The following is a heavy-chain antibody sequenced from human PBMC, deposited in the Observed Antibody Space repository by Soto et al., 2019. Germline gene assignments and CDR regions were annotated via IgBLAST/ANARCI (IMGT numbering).Heavy chain of an antibody. CDR3: ARDRSILGRAPGY. D-gene: IGHD6-6*01. CDR1: GFTFSDYY. J-gene: IGHJ4*02. V-gene: IGHV3-11*06. Sequence: PGGSLRLSCAASGFTFSDYYMSWIRQAPGKGLEWVSYISSSGSFTNHADSVKGRFTISRDNAKNSLYLQINSLRAEDTAVYYCARDRSILGRAPGYWGQGTLVTVSS. CDR2: ISSSGSFT.